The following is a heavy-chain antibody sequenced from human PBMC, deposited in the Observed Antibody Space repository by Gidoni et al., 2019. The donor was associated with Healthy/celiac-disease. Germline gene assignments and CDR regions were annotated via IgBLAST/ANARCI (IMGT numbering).Heavy chain of an antibody. J-gene: IGHJ4*02. CDR3: ASSPAGYSSGWPFDY. CDR2: ISGSGGST. Sequence: EVQLLESGGGLVQPGGSLRLSCAASGFTFSSYAMSWVRQAPGKGLEWVSAISGSGGSTYYADSVKGRFTISRDNSKNTLYLQMNSLRAEDTAVYYCASSPAGYSSGWPFDYWGQGTLVTVSS. D-gene: IGHD6-19*01. CDR1: GFTFSSYA. V-gene: IGHV3-23*01.